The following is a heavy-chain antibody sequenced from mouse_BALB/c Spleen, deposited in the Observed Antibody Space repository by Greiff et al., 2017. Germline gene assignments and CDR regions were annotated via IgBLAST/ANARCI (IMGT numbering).Heavy chain of an antibody. V-gene: IGHV14-4*02. CDR2: IDPENGDT. D-gene: IGHD2-1*01. CDR3: FYYGNYVGAMDY. CDR1: GFNIKDYY. Sequence: EVKLVESGAELVRSGASVKLSCTASGFNIKDYYMHWVKQRPEQGLEWIGWIDPENGDTEYAPKFQGKATMTADTSSNTAYLQLSSLTSEDTAVYYCFYYGNYVGAMDYWGQGTSVTVSS. J-gene: IGHJ4*01.